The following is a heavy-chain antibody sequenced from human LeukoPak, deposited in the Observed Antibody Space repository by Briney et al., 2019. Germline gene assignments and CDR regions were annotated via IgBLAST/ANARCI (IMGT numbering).Heavy chain of an antibody. D-gene: IGHD6-19*01. J-gene: IGHJ4*02. V-gene: IGHV3-30-3*01. CDR1: AFTVSEYA. CDR3: ARDYSGWYVFDY. CDR2: ISWDGNIQ. Sequence: GGSLRLSCTASAFTVSEYAMAWVRQAPGKGLEWVAFISWDGNIQYYAESVKGRFTLSRDNSKNTVYLQMNSLRFEDTAVYHCARDYSGWYVFDYWGQGTLVAVSP.